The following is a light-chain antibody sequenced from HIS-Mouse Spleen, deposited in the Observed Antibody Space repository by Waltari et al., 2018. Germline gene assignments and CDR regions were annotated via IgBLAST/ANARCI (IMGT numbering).Light chain of an antibody. J-gene: IGLJ2*01. CDR2: EDS. CDR1: ALPKKD. Sequence: SYELTQPPSVSVSPGQTPRITCSGDALPKKDVYLYQQKSGQAPVLVIYEDSKRPSGIPERFSGSSSGTMATLTISGAQVEDEADYYCYSTVSSGNHRVFGGGTKLTVL. V-gene: IGLV3-10*01. CDR3: YSTVSSGNHRV.